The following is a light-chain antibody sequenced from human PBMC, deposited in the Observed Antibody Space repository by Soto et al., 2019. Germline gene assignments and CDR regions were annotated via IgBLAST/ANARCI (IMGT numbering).Light chain of an antibody. CDR2: GAS. V-gene: IGKV3-20*01. CDR3: QHYGGSLYT. CDR1: QSVSSNY. J-gene: IGKJ2*01. Sequence: DIVLTQSPGTLSLSPGERATLSCRASQSVSSNYLTWYQQKPGQAPMLLIYGASSRATGIPDRFSGSGSGTDFTLTISSLEPEDFAMYYCQHYGGSLYTFGQATKLEIK.